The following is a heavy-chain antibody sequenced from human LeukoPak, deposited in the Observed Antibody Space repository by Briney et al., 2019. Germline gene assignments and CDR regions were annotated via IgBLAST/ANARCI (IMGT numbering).Heavy chain of an antibody. J-gene: IGHJ4*02. CDR3: ARSISGLGD. CDR1: GDTLSSNSAA. D-gene: IGHD3-10*01. V-gene: IGHV6-1*01. Sequence: QTLSLSCALSGDTLSSNSAAWDWVRQSPSRGLEWLGRTYYRSKWYNDYAGSVKARITMSADTSKMQFSLQLNSVTPECTAVYYCARSISGLGDWGQGTLVTVSS. CDR2: TYYRSKWYN.